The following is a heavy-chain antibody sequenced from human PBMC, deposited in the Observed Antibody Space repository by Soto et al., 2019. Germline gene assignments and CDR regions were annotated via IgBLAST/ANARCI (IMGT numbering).Heavy chain of an antibody. D-gene: IGHD5-18*01. V-gene: IGHV4-34*01. Sequence: PSETLSLTCAVYGGSFSGYYWSWIRQPPGKGLEWIGEINHSGSTNYNPSLKSRVTISVDTSKNQFSLKLSSVTAADTAVYYCARTWIQLWEKKGWFDPWGQGTLVTVSS. CDR3: ARTWIQLWEKKGWFDP. J-gene: IGHJ5*02. CDR1: GGSFSGYY. CDR2: INHSGST.